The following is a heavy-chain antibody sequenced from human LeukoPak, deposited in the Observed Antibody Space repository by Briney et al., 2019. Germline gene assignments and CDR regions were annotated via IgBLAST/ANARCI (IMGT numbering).Heavy chain of an antibody. Sequence: ASVKVSCKASGYTFTGYYMHWVRHPPGQGLEWMGWINPNSGGTNKVQKFQARVTMTRDTSISTANMELSRLRSDYTAVYYCARGYDHDDTLVPDYWGQGTLVTVSS. CDR3: ARGYDHDDTLVPDY. V-gene: IGHV1-2*02. CDR2: INPNSGGT. CDR1: GYTFTGYY. J-gene: IGHJ4*02. D-gene: IGHD5-12*01.